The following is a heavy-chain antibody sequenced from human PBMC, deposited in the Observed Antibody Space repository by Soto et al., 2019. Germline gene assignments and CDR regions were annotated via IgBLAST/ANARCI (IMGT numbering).Heavy chain of an antibody. D-gene: IGHD6-13*01. CDR1: GFTFSSYA. CDR3: ARGDYSSSWYYFDY. Sequence: GSLRLSCAASGFTFSSYAMHWVRQAPGKGLEWVAVISYDGSNKYYADSVKGRFTISRDNSKNTLYLQMNSLRAEDTAVYYCARGDYSSSWYYFDYWGQGTLVTVSS. V-gene: IGHV3-30-3*01. CDR2: ISYDGSNK. J-gene: IGHJ4*02.